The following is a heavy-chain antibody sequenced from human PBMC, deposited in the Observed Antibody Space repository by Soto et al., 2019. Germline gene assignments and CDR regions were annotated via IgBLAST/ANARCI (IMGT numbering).Heavy chain of an antibody. D-gene: IGHD1-26*01. V-gene: IGHV1-8*01. Sequence: ASVKVSCKASGYSFTSLDTNWVRQTAGQGLEWMGWMQPSTGRTGYAQKFQGRVTMTRDTSINTAYMELTTLTSDDTAFYYCARGVSAGVDYWGQGTLVTVSS. J-gene: IGHJ4*02. CDR2: MQPSTGRT. CDR1: GYSFTSLD. CDR3: ARGVSAGVDY.